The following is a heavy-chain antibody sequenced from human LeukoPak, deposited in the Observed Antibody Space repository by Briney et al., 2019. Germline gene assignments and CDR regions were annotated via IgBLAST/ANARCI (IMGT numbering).Heavy chain of an antibody. D-gene: IGHD3-22*01. V-gene: IGHV5-51*01. Sequence: GESLKISSKGSGYSFTNYWIGWVRQMPGKGLEWMGIIYPGDSDTRYSPSFQGQVTISADKSISTAYLQWSSLKASDTAMYYCARNYYDSSGYYYVALGSFDYWGQGTLVTVSS. CDR2: IYPGDSDT. CDR3: ARNYYDSSGYYYVALGSFDY. J-gene: IGHJ4*02. CDR1: GYSFTNYW.